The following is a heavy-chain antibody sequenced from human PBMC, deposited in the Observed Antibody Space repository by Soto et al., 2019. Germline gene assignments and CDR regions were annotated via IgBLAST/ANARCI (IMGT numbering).Heavy chain of an antibody. CDR2: TYYRSKWYN. CDR1: GDSVSSNSAA. Sequence: KQSQTLSLTCAISGDSVSSNSAAWNWIRQSPSRGLEWLGRTYYRSKWYNDYAVSVKSRITINPDTSKNQFSLQLNSVTPEETAVYYCARAYAYGDYVPVYNWFDPWGQGTLVTVSS. D-gene: IGHD4-17*01. CDR3: ARAYAYGDYVPVYNWFDP. J-gene: IGHJ5*02. V-gene: IGHV6-1*01.